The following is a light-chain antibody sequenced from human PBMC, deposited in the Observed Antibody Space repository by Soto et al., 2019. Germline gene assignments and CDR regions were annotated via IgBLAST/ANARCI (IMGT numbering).Light chain of an antibody. V-gene: IGKV1D-12*01. CDR3: QQAASVPWT. CDR1: QDINNW. CDR2: ATS. J-gene: IGKJ1*01. Sequence: DIQMTQSPSSVSASVGDRVTITCRASQDINNWLVWYQQKPGRAPKLLSFATSSLHGVPPRFSGSRSGTDFTLTISSLQPEDFATYYCQQAASVPWTFGQGTKVEIK.